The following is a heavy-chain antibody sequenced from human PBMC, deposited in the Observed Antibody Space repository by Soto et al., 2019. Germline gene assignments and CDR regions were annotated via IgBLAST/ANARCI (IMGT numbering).Heavy chain of an antibody. D-gene: IGHD2-8*02. V-gene: IGHV3-30*03. CDR2: ISRDGGTK. J-gene: IGHJ4*02. CDR3: TGEVASGY. CDR1: GFTVDDYA. Sequence: GGSLRLCCAASGFTVDDYAMHWVRQAPGKGLEWVAVISRDGGTKYYADSVKGRFTISRDNSRNTLFLEMNSLRGDDMAVYYCTGEVASGYWGQGTLVTVSS.